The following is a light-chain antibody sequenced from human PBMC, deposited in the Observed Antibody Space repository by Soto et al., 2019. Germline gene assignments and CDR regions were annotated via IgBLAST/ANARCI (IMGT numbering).Light chain of an antibody. CDR1: SSNIGNNY. CDR2: DSN. V-gene: IGLV1-51*01. Sequence: QSVLTQPPSVSAAPGQKVTISCSGSSSNIGNNYVSWYQQLPGTAPKLLIYDSNKRPSGIPDRFSGSKPGTSDTLVITGLQPGDEADYYCGTWDRYLSVGVFGGGTKLTV. J-gene: IGLJ2*01. CDR3: GTWDRYLSVGV.